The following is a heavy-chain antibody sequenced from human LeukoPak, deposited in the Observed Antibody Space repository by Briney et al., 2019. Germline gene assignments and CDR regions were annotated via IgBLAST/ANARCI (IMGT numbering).Heavy chain of an antibody. CDR1: GFTLSNYA. CDR3: AKSTRAVMAMMDV. Sequence: GGSLRLSCTASGFTLSNYAMSWVRQGPGKGLEWVSAIAVTGGTYHADSVRGRLTISRDSSKNSLFLQMNSLRAEDTAVYFCAKSTRAVMAMMDVWGKGTTVTVSS. J-gene: IGHJ6*04. V-gene: IGHV3-23*01. CDR2: IAVTGGT. D-gene: IGHD3-16*01.